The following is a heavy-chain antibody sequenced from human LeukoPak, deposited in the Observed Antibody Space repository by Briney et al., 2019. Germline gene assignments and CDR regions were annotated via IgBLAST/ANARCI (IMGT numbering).Heavy chain of an antibody. V-gene: IGHV4-59*12. CDR3: AGGESLVWGVY. CDR2: IYYSGST. CDR1: GDSISSYY. Sequence: SETLSLTCTVSGDSISSYYWSWIRQPPGKGLEWIGYIYYSGSTNYNPSLKSRVTISVDTSKNQLSLKLSSVTVADTAVYYCAGGESLVWGVYWGQGTLVTVSS. J-gene: IGHJ4*02. D-gene: IGHD6-19*01.